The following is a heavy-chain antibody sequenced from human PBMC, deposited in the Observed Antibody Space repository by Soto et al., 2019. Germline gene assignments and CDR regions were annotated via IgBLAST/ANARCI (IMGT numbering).Heavy chain of an antibody. J-gene: IGHJ4*02. CDR1: GFTFDDYA. V-gene: IGHV3-9*01. D-gene: IGHD3-16*01. CDR2: ISWNSGSI. Sequence: EVQLVESGGGLVQPGRSLRLSCAASGFTFDDYAMHWVRQAPGKGLEWVSGISWNSGSIGYADSVKGRFTISRDNAKNSLYLQMNSLRAEDTALYYCAKEGGDHWGQGTLVTVSS. CDR3: AKEGGDH.